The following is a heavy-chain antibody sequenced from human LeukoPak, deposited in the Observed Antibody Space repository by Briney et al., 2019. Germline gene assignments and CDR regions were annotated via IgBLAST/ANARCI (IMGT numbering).Heavy chain of an antibody. CDR1: GGSISSSSYY. CDR3: ARGGLANYFDY. J-gene: IGHJ4*02. D-gene: IGHD3/OR15-3a*01. CDR2: INHSGTT. Sequence: PSETLSLTCTVSGGSISSSSYYWGWIRQPPGKGLEWIGEINHSGTTNYNPSLKSRVTISVDTSKNQFSLKLTSVTAADTAVYYCARGGLANYFDYWGQGTLVPVSS. V-gene: IGHV4-39*07.